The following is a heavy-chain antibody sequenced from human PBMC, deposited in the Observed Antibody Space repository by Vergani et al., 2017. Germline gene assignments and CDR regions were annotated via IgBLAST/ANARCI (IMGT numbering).Heavy chain of an antibody. D-gene: IGHD1-26*01. J-gene: IGHJ5*02. Sequence: QVQLVQSGAEVKKPGSSVKVSCKASGGTFSSYTISWVRQAPGQGLGWMGRIIPILGIANYAQKFQGRVTITADKSTSTAYMELSSLRSEDTAVYYCASAGPSGGWFDPWGQGTLVTVSS. CDR3: ASAGPSGGWFDP. V-gene: IGHV1-69*02. CDR1: GGTFSSYT. CDR2: IIPILGIA.